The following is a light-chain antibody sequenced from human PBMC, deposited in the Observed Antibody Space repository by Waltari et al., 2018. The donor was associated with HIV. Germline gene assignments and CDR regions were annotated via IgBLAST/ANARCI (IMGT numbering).Light chain of an antibody. CDR3: QVWDSSAVI. CDR2: QDN. CDR1: KLNDKY. J-gene: IGLJ2*01. Sequence: SYELTQPPSVSVSSGQTASVTCSGDKLNDKYVCWYQQKPGQSPVLVIYQDNKRPSGIPGRFSGSNAGNTAILTISGTQAMDEAAYYCQVWDSSAVIFGGGTRLTVL. V-gene: IGLV3-1*01.